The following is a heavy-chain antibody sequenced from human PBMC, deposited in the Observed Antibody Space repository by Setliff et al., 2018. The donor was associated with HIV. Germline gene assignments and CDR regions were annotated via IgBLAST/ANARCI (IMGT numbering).Heavy chain of an antibody. D-gene: IGHD2-21*02. J-gene: IGHJ4*02. CDR3: ATLDPSGGNFLAY. V-gene: IGHV4-4*09. CDR2: IHASGKT. CDR1: GVSISNYY. Sequence: PSETLSLTCTVSGVSISNYYWNWIRQPPGKGLEWIGYIHASGKTNYNPSLKSRVTLALDTSEMHFSLHLTSVTAADTAVYYCATLDPSGGNFLAYWGQGTLVTVSS.